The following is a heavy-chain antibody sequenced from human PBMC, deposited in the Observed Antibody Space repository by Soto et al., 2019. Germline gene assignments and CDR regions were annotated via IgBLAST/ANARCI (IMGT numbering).Heavy chain of an antibody. D-gene: IGHD3-9*01. Sequence: GESLKISCAASGFTFSSYSMNWVRQAPGKGLEWVSSISSSSSYIYYADSVKGRFTISRDNAKNSLYLQMNSLRAEDTAVYYCARASSDILTGYYAFDIWGQGTMVTVSS. CDR3: ARASSDILTGYYAFDI. J-gene: IGHJ3*02. CDR1: GFTFSSYS. CDR2: ISSSSSYI. V-gene: IGHV3-21*01.